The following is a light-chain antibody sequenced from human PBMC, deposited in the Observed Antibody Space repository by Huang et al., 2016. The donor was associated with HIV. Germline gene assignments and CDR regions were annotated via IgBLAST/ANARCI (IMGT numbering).Light chain of an antibody. Sequence: IQMTQSPTSLSASVRDRVSITCRASQSISTYLNWYQQKPGKAPKLLISSASSLHSGVPARFSGSGSGTDFTLTIKGLQLDDVAIYYCQQSYSALSSFGPGTRLKIK. CDR1: QSISTY. CDR2: SAS. CDR3: QQSYSALSS. V-gene: IGKV1-39*01. J-gene: IGKJ5*01.